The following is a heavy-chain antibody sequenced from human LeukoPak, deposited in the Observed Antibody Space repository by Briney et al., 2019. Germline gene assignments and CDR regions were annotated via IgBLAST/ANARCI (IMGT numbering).Heavy chain of an antibody. CDR2: ISDSGSTI. Sequence: GRSLRLSCAASGFTFSSYELNWVRQAPGKGLEWVSYISDSGSTIYYADSVKGRFTISRDNAKNSLYLQMNSLRAEDTAIYYCARPRSDLYGMDVWGQGTTVTVSS. V-gene: IGHV3-48*03. CDR3: ARPRSDLYGMDV. J-gene: IGHJ6*02. CDR1: GFTFSSYE.